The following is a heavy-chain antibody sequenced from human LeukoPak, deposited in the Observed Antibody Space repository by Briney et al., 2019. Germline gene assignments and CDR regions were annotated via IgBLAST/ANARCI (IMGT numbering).Heavy chain of an antibody. CDR3: ARTAVATIRSIDDY. D-gene: IGHD5-12*01. CDR2: FDPEDGET. J-gene: IGHJ4*02. V-gene: IGHV1-24*01. Sequence: GASVKVSCKVSGYTLTELSMHWVRQAPGKGLEWMGGFDPEDGETIYAQKFQGRVTMTEDTSTDTAYMELSRLRSGDTAVYYCARTAVATIRSIDDYWGQGTLVTVSS. CDR1: GYTLTELS.